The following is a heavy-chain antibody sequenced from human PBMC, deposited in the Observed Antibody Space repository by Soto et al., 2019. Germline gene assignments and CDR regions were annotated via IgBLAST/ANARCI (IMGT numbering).Heavy chain of an antibody. Sequence: QVQLQESGPGLVKPSQTLSLTCTVSGDSISSGGYYWSWIRQHPGKGLEWIGYIFYSGSSYYNPSLTGRPTISVDPSKNQFSLKLRSVTAADTAVYYCARYYGEYNEFDPWGQGTLVTVSS. D-gene: IGHD4-17*01. J-gene: IGHJ5*02. CDR3: ARYYGEYNEFDP. CDR2: IFYSGSS. CDR1: GDSISSGGYY. V-gene: IGHV4-31*03.